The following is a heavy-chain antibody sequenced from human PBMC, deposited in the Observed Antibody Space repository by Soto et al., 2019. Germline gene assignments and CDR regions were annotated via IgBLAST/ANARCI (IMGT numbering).Heavy chain of an antibody. CDR2: ISASDGET. D-gene: IGHD1-1*01. J-gene: IGHJ4*02. V-gene: IGHV1-18*01. CDR3: VRDPRWQQLEFDF. Sequence: QVQLVQSGAEVTKPGASVKVSCKASGYPFTSYGVSWVRQAPGQGLEWIGWISASDGETHSAQKFQGRVTMTTDTSTTTAYLDLMSLTSDDTAVYYCVRDPRWQQLEFDFWGQGTLVTVSS. CDR1: GYPFTSYG.